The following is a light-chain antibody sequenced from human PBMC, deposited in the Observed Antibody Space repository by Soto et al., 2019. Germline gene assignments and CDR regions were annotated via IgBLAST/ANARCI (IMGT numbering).Light chain of an antibody. V-gene: IGLV2-11*01. CDR2: DVS. CDR3: CSYTSSYTWV. Sequence: QSALTQPRSVSGSPGQSVTISCTGTSSDVGAYNYVSWYQQHPGKAPKFMIYDVSKRPSGFPDLFSGSKSGNTSSLTISGLQAEDEDYYYYCSYTSSYTWVFGGGTKLTVL. J-gene: IGLJ3*02. CDR1: SSDVGAYNY.